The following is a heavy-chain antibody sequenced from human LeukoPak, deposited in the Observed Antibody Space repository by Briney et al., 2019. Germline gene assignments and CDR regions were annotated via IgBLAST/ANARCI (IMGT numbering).Heavy chain of an antibody. D-gene: IGHD3-10*01. CDR2: ISSSSSPI. V-gene: IGHV3-48*01. J-gene: IGHJ4*02. CDR1: GFAFSDYT. Sequence: GGSLRLSCAASGFAFSDYTMNWVRQAPGKGLEWVSYISSSSSPIYYADSVKGRFTISRDNAENSLYLQMNSLRAEDTAVYYCAGQYSYGHNCFDYWGQGTLVTVSS. CDR3: AGQYSYGHNCFDY.